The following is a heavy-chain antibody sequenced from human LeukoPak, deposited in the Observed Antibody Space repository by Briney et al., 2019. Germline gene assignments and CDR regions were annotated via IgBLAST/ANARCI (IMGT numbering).Heavy chain of an antibody. V-gene: IGHV3-30*02. D-gene: IGHD4-11*01. Sequence: PGGSLRLSCAASGFTFSSYVMHWVRQAPGKGLEWVVFIPYDGSNNYYTDSVKGRFTISRDNSKNTLYLQMNSLRAEDTALYYCAKDGGNYEFDYWGQGTLVTVSA. CDR1: GFTFSSYV. CDR2: IPYDGSNN. J-gene: IGHJ4*02. CDR3: AKDGGNYEFDY.